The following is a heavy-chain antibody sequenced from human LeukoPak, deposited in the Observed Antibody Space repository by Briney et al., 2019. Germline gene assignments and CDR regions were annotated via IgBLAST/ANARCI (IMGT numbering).Heavy chain of an antibody. J-gene: IGHJ4*02. CDR3: ASGASSPTDY. V-gene: IGHV4-59*11. Sequence: SETLSLTCTISGGSISSHYCSWIRQPRGKGLEWIGYMYYSGSTNYNPSLKSRVTISVDTSKNQFSLKLSSVTAADTAVYYCASGASSPTDYWGQGTLVTVSS. CDR2: MYYSGST. D-gene: IGHD6-13*01. CDR1: GGSISSHY.